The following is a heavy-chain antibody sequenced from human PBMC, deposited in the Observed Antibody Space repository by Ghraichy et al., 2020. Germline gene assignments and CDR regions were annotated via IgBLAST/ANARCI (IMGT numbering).Heavy chain of an antibody. Sequence: GGSLRLSCAASGFTFSSYGMHWVRQAPGKGLEWVAVISYDGSNKYYADSVKGRFTISRDNSKNTLYLQMNSLRAEDTAVYYCAKGPLYSSSWDVKFDPWGQGTLVTVSS. D-gene: IGHD6-13*01. J-gene: IGHJ5*02. V-gene: IGHV3-30*18. CDR2: ISYDGSNK. CDR3: AKGPLYSSSWDVKFDP. CDR1: GFTFSSYG.